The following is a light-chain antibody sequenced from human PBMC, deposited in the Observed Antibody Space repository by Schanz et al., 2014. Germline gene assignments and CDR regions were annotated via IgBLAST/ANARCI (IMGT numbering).Light chain of an antibody. CDR1: SSDVGGYNY. J-gene: IGLJ2*01. CDR3: FAYVQGRNFVA. V-gene: IGLV2-14*01. CDR2: DVS. Sequence: QSALTKPASVSGSPGQSITISCTGTSSDVGGYNYVSWYQQHPGKAPKLMIYDVSNRPSGVSNRFSGSKSANTASLTISGLQAEDEADYYCFAYVQGRNFVAFGGGTKLTVL.